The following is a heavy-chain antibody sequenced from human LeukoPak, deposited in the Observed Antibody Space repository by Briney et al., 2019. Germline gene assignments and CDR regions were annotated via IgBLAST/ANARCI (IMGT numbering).Heavy chain of an antibody. D-gene: IGHD4-17*01. CDR2: IWSDGSNK. Sequence: GRSLRLSCAASGFTFSSYGMHWVRQAPGKGLEWVVVIWSDGSNKYYADSVKGRFTISRDNSKKALYLQMNSLSAEDTAVYYCARALNTELDYGDYDAGDYYYYYGMDVWGQGTTVTVSS. V-gene: IGHV3-33*01. J-gene: IGHJ6*02. CDR1: GFTFSSYG. CDR3: ARALNTELDYGDYDAGDYYYYYGMDV.